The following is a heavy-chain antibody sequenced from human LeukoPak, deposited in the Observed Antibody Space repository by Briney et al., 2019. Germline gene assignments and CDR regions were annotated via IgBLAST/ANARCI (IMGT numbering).Heavy chain of an antibody. J-gene: IGHJ4*02. CDR2: IKQDGSEK. D-gene: IGHD2-2*01. CDR1: GFTISSYW. CDR3: ARDPSTMPFDY. V-gene: IGHV3-7*01. Sequence: QAGGSLRLSCAASGFTISSYWMSWVRQAPGKGLEWVANIKQDGSEKHYVDSVKGRFTISRDNAKNSLYLQMNSLRAEDTAVYYCARDPSTMPFDYWGQGTLVTVSS.